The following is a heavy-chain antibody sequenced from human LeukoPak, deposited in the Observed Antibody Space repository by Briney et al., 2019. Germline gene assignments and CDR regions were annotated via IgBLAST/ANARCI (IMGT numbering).Heavy chain of an antibody. V-gene: IGHV4-59*01. CDR3: ARTLTYYYGMDV. J-gene: IGHJ6*04. CDR2: IYYSGST. Sequence: SETLSLTCTVSGGSISSYYWSWIRQPPGTGLEWIGYIYYSGSTNYNPSLKSRVTISVDTSKNQFSLKLSSVTAADTAVYYCARTLTYYYGMDVWGKGTTVTVSS. CDR1: GGSISSYY.